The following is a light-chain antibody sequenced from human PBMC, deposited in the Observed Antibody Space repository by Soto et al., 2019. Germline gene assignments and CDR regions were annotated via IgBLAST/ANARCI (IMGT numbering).Light chain of an antibody. CDR3: QQYGSLPRT. V-gene: IGKV3-20*01. CDR2: GAS. Sequence: EIVLTQSPGTLSLSPGERATLSCRASQSVSSSYLAWYQQKPGQAPRLLISGASSRATGIPDRFSGSGSGTDFTLTISRLEPEDFAVYYCQQYGSLPRTFGQGTKVEIK. J-gene: IGKJ1*01. CDR1: QSVSSSY.